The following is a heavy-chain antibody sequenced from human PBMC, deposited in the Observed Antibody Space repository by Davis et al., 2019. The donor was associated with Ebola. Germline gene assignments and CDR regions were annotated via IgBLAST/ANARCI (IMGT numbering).Heavy chain of an antibody. D-gene: IGHD2-15*01. Sequence: GESLKISCAASGFTVSDNYMSWVRQAPGKGLEWVSAISGSGGSTYYADSVKGRFTISRDNSKNTLYLQMNSLRAEDTAVYYCAKADCSGGSCYSVDYWGQGTLVTVSS. CDR3: AKADCSGGSCYSVDY. J-gene: IGHJ4*02. CDR2: ISGSGGST. CDR1: GFTVSDNY. V-gene: IGHV3-23*01.